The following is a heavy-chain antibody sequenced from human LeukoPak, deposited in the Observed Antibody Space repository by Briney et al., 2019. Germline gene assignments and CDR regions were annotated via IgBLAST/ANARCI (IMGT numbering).Heavy chain of an antibody. J-gene: IGHJ4*02. Sequence: PSETLSLTCAVYGGSFSGYYWSWIRQPPGKGLEWIGEINHSGSTNYNPSLKSRVTISVDTSKNQFSLKLSSVTAADTAVYYCARDGYNWNYDPRYFDYWGQGTLVTVSS. CDR3: ARDGYNWNYDPRYFDY. CDR1: GGSFSGYY. D-gene: IGHD1-7*01. CDR2: INHSGST. V-gene: IGHV4-34*01.